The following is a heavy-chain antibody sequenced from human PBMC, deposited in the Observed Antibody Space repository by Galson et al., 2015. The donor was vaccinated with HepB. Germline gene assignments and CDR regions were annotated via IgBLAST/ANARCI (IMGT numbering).Heavy chain of an antibody. V-gene: IGHV1-3*01. Sequence: SVKVSCKASGYTFISYAIHWVRQAPGQGPEWMGRIIVGNEDTKYSPRFQGRVTITRDTPASTVYMELSSLRSEDTAIFYCARDQNYGGNLDYWGRGTLVIVSS. D-gene: IGHD4/OR15-4a*01. CDR1: GYTFISYA. J-gene: IGHJ4*02. CDR2: IIVGNEDT. CDR3: ARDQNYGGNLDY.